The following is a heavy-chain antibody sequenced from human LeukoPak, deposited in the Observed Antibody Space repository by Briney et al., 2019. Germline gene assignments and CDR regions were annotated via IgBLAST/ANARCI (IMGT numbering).Heavy chain of an antibody. CDR2: ISSSSRYI. CDR3: ARDASPKRGYSYGFFDY. CDR1: GFTFSSYS. D-gene: IGHD5-18*01. J-gene: IGHJ4*02. Sequence: NPGGSLRLSCAASGFTFSSYSINWVRQAPGKGLEWVSSISSSSRYIYYADSVKGRFTISRDNAKNSLYLQMNSLRAEDTAVYYCARDASPKRGYSYGFFDYWGQGTLVTVSS. V-gene: IGHV3-21*01.